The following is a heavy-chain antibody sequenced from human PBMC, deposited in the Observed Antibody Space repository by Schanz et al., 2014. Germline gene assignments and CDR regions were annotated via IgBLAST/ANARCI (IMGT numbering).Heavy chain of an antibody. Sequence: QVQLQESGPGLVKPSQTLSLTCTVSGGSISSGGYYWSWIRQHPGKGLEWIGRVYTSGSTNYNPSLKSRVTISVDTSKNQFSLNLSSATAADTAVYYCARDRGHGDLPGDIWGQGTMVTVSS. J-gene: IGHJ3*02. CDR1: GGSISSGGYY. CDR3: ARDRGHGDLPGDI. D-gene: IGHD4-17*01. V-gene: IGHV4-31*03. CDR2: VYTSGST.